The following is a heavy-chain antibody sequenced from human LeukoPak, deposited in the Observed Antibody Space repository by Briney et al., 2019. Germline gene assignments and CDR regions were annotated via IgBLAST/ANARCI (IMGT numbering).Heavy chain of an antibody. D-gene: IGHD2-2*01. CDR3: ARGFVAMPRGYYYYGMDV. V-gene: IGHV3-53*01. Sequence: GGSLRLSCAASGFTVSSNYMSWVRQAPGKGLEWVSVIYSGGSTYYADSVKGRFTISRDNSKNTLYLQMNSLRAEDTAVYYCARGFVAMPRGYYYYGMDVWGQGTTVTVSS. CDR2: IYSGGST. J-gene: IGHJ6*02. CDR1: GFTVSSNY.